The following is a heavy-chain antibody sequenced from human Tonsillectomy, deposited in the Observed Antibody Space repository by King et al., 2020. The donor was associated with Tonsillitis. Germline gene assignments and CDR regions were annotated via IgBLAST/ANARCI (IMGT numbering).Heavy chain of an antibody. J-gene: IGHJ4*02. CDR2: IRRRVNSSST. V-gene: IGHV3-72*01. CDR1: GFTFSDHY. Sequence: EVQLVESGGGLVQPGGSLRLSCAASGFTFSDHYMDWVRQAPGKGLEWVGRIRRRVNSSSTEYAASVKGRFTISRDDSRNSMYVQMNSLQTEDSAVYYCARVGIAMFWPLDYWGQGTLVTVSS. CDR3: ARVGIAMFWPLDY. D-gene: IGHD6-13*01.